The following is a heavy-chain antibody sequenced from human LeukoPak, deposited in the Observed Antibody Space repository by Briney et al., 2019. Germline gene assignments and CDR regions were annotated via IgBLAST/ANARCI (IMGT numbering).Heavy chain of an antibody. CDR2: INPNSGGT. CDR1: GYTFTGYY. J-gene: IGHJ6*03. D-gene: IGHD1-26*01. V-gene: IGHV1-2*02. Sequence: ASVTVSCKASGYTFTGYYMHWVRQATGQGLEWMGWINPNSGGTDYAQKFQGRVTMTRDTSISTAYMELSRLRSDDTAVYYYARVRKIVGARYYYYYYMDVWGKGTTVTVSS. CDR3: ARVRKIVGARYYYYYYMDV.